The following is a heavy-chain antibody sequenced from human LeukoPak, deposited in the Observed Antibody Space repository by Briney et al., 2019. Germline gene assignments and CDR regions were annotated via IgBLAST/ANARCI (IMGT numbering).Heavy chain of an antibody. CDR1: GYTFTGYY. J-gene: IGHJ5*02. CDR2: INPNSGGT. Sequence: ASVKVSCKASGYTFTGYYMHWVRQAPGQGFEWMGWINPNSGGTNYAQKFQDWVTMTRDTSISTAYMELSRLRSDDTAAYYCARDQEGKRNWFDPWGQGTLVTVSS. V-gene: IGHV1-2*04. CDR3: ARDQEGKRNWFDP.